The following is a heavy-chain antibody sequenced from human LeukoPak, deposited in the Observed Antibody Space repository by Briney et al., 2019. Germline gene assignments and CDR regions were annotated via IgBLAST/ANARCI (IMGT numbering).Heavy chain of an antibody. CDR3: ANSQEEAPYGMDV. Sequence: GGSLRLSRAASGFTFSSYAMHWVRQAPGKGLEWVAVISYDGSNKYYADSVKGRFTISRDNSKNTLYLQMNSLRAEDTAVYYCANSQEEAPYGMDVWGQGTTVTVSS. V-gene: IGHV3-30-3*01. CDR1: GFTFSSYA. J-gene: IGHJ6*02. CDR2: ISYDGSNK.